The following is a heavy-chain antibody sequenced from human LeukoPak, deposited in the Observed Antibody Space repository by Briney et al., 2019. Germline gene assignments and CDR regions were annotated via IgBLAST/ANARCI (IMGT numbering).Heavy chain of an antibody. Sequence: PGGSLRLSCAASGFTFSSYAMSWVRQAPGKGLEWASSISLSSTYIFYADSVMGRFTVSRDNAKNSLYLQMNSLRAEDTAVYYCARDHEEGNYGMDVWGQGTTVTVS. J-gene: IGHJ6*02. CDR2: ISLSSTYI. CDR1: GFTFSSYA. CDR3: ARDHEEGNYGMDV. V-gene: IGHV3-21*01.